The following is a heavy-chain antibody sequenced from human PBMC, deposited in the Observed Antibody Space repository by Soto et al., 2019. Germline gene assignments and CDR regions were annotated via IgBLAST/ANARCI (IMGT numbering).Heavy chain of an antibody. CDR1: GFTFSSYA. Sequence: GSLRLSCAASGFTFSSYAMHWVRQAPGKGLEWVAVISYDGSNKYYADSVKGRFTISRDNSKNTLYLQMNSLRAEDTAVYYCARGSGSSSGWGLTYWGQGTLVTVS. J-gene: IGHJ4*02. D-gene: IGHD6-6*01. V-gene: IGHV3-30-3*01. CDR2: ISYDGSNK. CDR3: ARGSGSSSGWGLTY.